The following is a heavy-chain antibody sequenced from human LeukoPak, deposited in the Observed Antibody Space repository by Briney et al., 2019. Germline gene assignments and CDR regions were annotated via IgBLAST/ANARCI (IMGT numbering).Heavy chain of an antibody. V-gene: IGHV3-48*03. CDR2: ISSSGSTI. D-gene: IGHD2-15*01. Sequence: GGSLRLSCAASGFTFSSYEMNWVRQAPGKGLEWVSYISSSGSTIYYADSVKGRFTISRDNAKNSLYLQMNSLRAEDTAVYYCVLLLSDAFDIWGQGTMVTVSS. J-gene: IGHJ3*02. CDR1: GFTFSSYE. CDR3: VLLLSDAFDI.